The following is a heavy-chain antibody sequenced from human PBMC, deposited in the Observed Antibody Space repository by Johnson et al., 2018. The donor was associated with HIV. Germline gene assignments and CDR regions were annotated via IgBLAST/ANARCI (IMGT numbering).Heavy chain of an antibody. CDR3: AKVFKVRVAGAFDI. Sequence: VQLVASGGGLVQPGGSLRLSCAASGFTFSSYAMSWVRQAPGKGLEWVSAISGSGGSIGYADSVRGRFTISRDNAKNSLYLQVNSLRADDTALYYCAKVFKVRVAGAFDIWGQGTVVTVSS. CDR2: ISGSGGSI. J-gene: IGHJ3*02. CDR1: GFTFSSYA. D-gene: IGHD6-19*01. V-gene: IGHV3-23*04.